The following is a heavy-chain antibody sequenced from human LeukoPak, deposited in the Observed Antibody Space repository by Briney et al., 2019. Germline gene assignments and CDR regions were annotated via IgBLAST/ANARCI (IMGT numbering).Heavy chain of an antibody. CDR3: TREDLYYYYMDV. J-gene: IGHJ6*03. CDR1: GFTFGEHV. Sequence: GGSLRLSCTASGFTFGEHVVSWVRQAPGKGVEWVGLIRSRTFRGTTENAASVEGRFTFSRDDPKSIAYLQMNSLKTEDTAVYYCTREDLYYYYMDVWGKGTTVTVSS. CDR2: IRSRTFRGTT. V-gene: IGHV3-49*04.